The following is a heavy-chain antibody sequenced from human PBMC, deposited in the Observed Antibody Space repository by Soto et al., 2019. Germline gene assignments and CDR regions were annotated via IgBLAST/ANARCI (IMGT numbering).Heavy chain of an antibody. CDR1: GYNFAGYW. V-gene: IGHV5-51*01. D-gene: IGHD3-3*01. CDR2: IYPSDSDT. J-gene: IGHJ4*02. CDR3: ARGGVSTRTFDY. Sequence: PGESLKISCKGSGYNFAGYWIAWVRQMPGKGLELMGIIYPSDSDTRYRPSFQGQVTISADKSISSAYLQWSSLRASDTAMYYCARGGVSTRTFDYWGQGTPVTVAS.